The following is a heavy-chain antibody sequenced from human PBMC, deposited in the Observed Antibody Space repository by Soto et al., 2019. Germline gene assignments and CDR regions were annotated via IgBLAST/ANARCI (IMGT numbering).Heavy chain of an antibody. J-gene: IGHJ3*01. CDR2: IYYSGST. D-gene: IGHD3-9*01. CDR3: ARRHDALTGPDAFDV. Sequence: QVQLQESGPGLVKASQTLSLTCTVSGDSISSDGYYLTWIGQHPGKGLEWIGDIYYSGSTSYNPSLESRVTMSVHTSDNQLSLKLLSVTAADTAVYYCARRHDALTGPDAFDVWGQGTKVTVSS. CDR1: GDSISSDGYY. V-gene: IGHV4-31*03.